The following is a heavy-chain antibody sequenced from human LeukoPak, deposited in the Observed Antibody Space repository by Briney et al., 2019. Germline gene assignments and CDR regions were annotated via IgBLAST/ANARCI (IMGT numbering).Heavy chain of an antibody. CDR2: INHSGST. V-gene: IGHV4-34*01. CDR3: ARDWPRVRNFGPLYYYYYMDV. J-gene: IGHJ6*03. D-gene: IGHD1-7*01. CDR1: GGSFSGYY. Sequence: SETLSLTCAVYGGSFSGYYWSWIRQPPGKGLEWIGEINHSGSTNYNPSLKSRVTISVDTSKNQFSLKLSSVTAADTAVYYCARDWPRVRNFGPLYYYYYMDVWGKGTTVTVSS.